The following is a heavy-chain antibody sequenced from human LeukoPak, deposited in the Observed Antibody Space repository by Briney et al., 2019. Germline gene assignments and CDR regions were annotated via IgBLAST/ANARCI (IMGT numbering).Heavy chain of an antibody. CDR2: IYPSGGST. V-gene: IGHV1-46*01. CDR3: GSCSAEYGAYDF. Sequence: ASVKDSCKQPLYTSTVAMMRTVPQAPGQGLDWAGNIYPSGGSTSYVPKFQGRVNMTWYLSTGTLYIGLTSLNYEERGVDYCGSCSAEYGAYDFWGQGTLVTVSS. D-gene: IGHD3/OR15-3a*01. CDR1: LYTSTVAM. J-gene: IGHJ4*02.